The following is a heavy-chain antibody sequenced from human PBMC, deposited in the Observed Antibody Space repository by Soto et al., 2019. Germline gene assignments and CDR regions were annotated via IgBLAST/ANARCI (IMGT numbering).Heavy chain of an antibody. CDR3: ARVRSNYTGVLDY. J-gene: IGHJ4*02. Sequence: PGGSLRLSCAASGFTFSSYAMSWVRQAPGKGLEWVSAISGSGGSTYYADSVKGRFTISRDNSKNTLYLQMNSLRAEDTAVYYCARVRSNYTGVLDYWGQGTLVTVSS. D-gene: IGHD4-4*01. V-gene: IGHV3-23*01. CDR2: ISGSGGST. CDR1: GFTFSSYA.